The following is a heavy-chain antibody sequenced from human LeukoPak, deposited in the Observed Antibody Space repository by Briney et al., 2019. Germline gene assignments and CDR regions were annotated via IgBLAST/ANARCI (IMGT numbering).Heavy chain of an antibody. CDR2: IYLSGST. D-gene: IGHD5-18*01. CDR3: ARDRYSYGFDY. Sequence: SETLSLTCAVSGGSISSGGYSWSWIRQPPGKGLEWIGYIYLSGSTYYNPSLKSRVTISVDRSKNQFSLKLSSVTAADTAVYYCARDRYSYGFDYWGQGTLVTVSS. CDR1: GGSISSGGYS. J-gene: IGHJ4*02. V-gene: IGHV4-30-2*01.